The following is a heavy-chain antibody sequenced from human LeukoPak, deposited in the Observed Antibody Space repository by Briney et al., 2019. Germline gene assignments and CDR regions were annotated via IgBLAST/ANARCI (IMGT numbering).Heavy chain of an antibody. D-gene: IGHD3-22*01. J-gene: IGHJ6*02. Sequence: GGSLRLSCAASGFTFSTSTMHWVRQAPGKGLEWVAVISYDGSNKFYADSVRGRFAISRDNSKNTLYLQMNSLRGYDSAVYYCARPLSNGYFHDSGGYYPYAMDVWGQGTTVTVSS. CDR3: ARPLSNGYFHDSGGYYPYAMDV. CDR1: GFTFSTST. V-gene: IGHV3-30*09. CDR2: ISYDGSNK.